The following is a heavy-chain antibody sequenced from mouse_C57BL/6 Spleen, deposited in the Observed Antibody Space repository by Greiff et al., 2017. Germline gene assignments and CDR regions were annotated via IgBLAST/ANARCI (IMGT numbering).Heavy chain of an antibody. J-gene: IGHJ3*01. D-gene: IGHD2-5*01. CDR1: GYSFTDYN. V-gene: IGHV1-39*01. Sequence: EVQLQQSGPELVKPGASVKISCKASGYSFTDYNMNWVKQSNGKSLEWIGVINPNYGTTSYNQKFKGKATLTVDQSSSTAYMQLNSLTSEDSAVNYWARGAYYSNYLFANWGKGTLVTVSA. CDR3: ARGAYYSNYLFAN. CDR2: INPNYGTT.